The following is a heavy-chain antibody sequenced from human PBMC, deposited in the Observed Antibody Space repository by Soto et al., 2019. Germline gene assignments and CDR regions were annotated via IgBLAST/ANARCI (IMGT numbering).Heavy chain of an antibody. V-gene: IGHV1-69*13. Sequence: ASVKVSCKASGDSFSKYTVNWVRQAPRQGLEWMGGIIPRFGTTNYAPTLQDRVTITADESMNTVYMELSSLRSEDTALYYCARGRGLYNSGRSQLDSWGQGTLVTVSS. D-gene: IGHD1-26*01. J-gene: IGHJ4*02. CDR2: IIPRFGTT. CDR3: ARGRGLYNSGRSQLDS. CDR1: GDSFSKYT.